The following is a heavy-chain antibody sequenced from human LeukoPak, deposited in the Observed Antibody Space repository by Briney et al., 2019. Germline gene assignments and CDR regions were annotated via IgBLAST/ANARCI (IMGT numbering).Heavy chain of an antibody. Sequence: PSETLSLTCTVSGGSISSYYWSWIQQPPGKGLDWIGYIYYSGSTTYNPSLKSRVTISVDTSKNQFSLKLNSVTAADTAVYYCARSGYSGYDFDYWGQGTLVTVSS. J-gene: IGHJ4*02. CDR1: GGSISSYY. V-gene: IGHV4-59*08. D-gene: IGHD5-12*01. CDR3: ARSGYSGYDFDY. CDR2: IYYSGST.